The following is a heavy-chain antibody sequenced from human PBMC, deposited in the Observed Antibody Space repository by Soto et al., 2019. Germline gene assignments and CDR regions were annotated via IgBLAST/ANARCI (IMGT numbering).Heavy chain of an antibody. Sequence: PSETLSLTCAGSSGSISSSNWWRWVRQPPGKGLEWIGEIYHSGSTNYNPSLKSRVTISVDKSKNQFSLKLSSVTAADTAVYYCARSTFYSIAVAYYFDYWGQGTLVTVSS. D-gene: IGHD6-19*01. CDR1: SGSISSSNW. J-gene: IGHJ4*02. V-gene: IGHV4-4*02. CDR3: ARSTFYSIAVAYYFDY. CDR2: IYHSGST.